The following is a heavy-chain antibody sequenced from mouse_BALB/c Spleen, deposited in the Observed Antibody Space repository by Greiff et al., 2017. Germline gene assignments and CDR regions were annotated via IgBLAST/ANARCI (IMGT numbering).Heavy chain of an antibody. CDR2: ISYDGSN. Sequence: EVQLVESGPGLVKPSQSLSLTCSVTGYSITSGYYWNWIRQFPGNKLEWMGYISYDGSNNYNPSLKNRISITRDTSKNHFFLKLNSVTTEDTATYYCARTTAHGGYFDVWGAGTTVTVSS. V-gene: IGHV3-6*02. CDR3: ARTTAHGGYFDV. CDR1: GYSITSGYY. J-gene: IGHJ1*01. D-gene: IGHD1-2*01.